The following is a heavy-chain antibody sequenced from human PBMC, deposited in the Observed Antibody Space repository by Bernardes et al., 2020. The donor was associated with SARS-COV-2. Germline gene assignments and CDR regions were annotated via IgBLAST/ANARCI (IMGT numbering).Heavy chain of an antibody. J-gene: IGHJ4*02. D-gene: IGHD1-26*01. CDR2: IYYSGST. Sequence: SETLSLTCTVSGGSISSYYCSWIRQPPGKGLEWIGYIYYSGSTNYNPSLKSRVTKSIDTSKNQFSLKLSSVTAADTAVYYCAKDYGGNQPIVDYWGQGTLVTVSS. CDR1: GGSISSYY. V-gene: IGHV4-59*01. CDR3: AKDYGGNQPIVDY.